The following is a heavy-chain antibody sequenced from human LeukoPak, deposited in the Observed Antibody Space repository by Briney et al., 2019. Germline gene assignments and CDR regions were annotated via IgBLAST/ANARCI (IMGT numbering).Heavy chain of an antibody. CDR1: GYSFTSYW. J-gene: IGHJ5*02. Sequence: GESLKISCKGSGYSFTSYWIGWVRQMPGKGLEWMGIIYPGDSDTRYSPSFQGQVTISADKSISTAYLRWSSLKASDTAMYYCARHGQYYDFWSGYYWFDPWGQGTLVTVSS. CDR3: ARHGQYYDFWSGYYWFDP. V-gene: IGHV5-51*01. D-gene: IGHD3-3*01. CDR2: IYPGDSDT.